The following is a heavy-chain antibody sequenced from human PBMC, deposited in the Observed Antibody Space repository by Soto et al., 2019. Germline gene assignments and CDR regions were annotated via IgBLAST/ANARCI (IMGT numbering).Heavy chain of an antibody. V-gene: IGHV1-69*12. D-gene: IGHD3-22*01. CDR1: GGTVSNYA. Sequence: QVHLVQSGAEVKKPGSSVKFSCKASGGTVSNYALDWVRQANGQGLEWMGVIIPIFGTVRHAQNFQGRVTITADESKATAYMELSRLRYEDTGMDYCATGGERDYYDQSGWRWGQGNLVTVYS. CDR2: IIPIFGTV. J-gene: IGHJ1*01. CDR3: ATGGERDYYDQSGWR.